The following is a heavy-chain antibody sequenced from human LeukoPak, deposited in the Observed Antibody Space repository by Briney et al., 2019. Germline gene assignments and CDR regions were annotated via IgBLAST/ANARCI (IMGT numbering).Heavy chain of an antibody. CDR1: GFTFSSYG. Sequence: GRSLRLSCAASGFTFSSYGMHWVRQAPGKGLEWVAVIWYDGSNKYYPDSVQGRFTISRDNSKNTLYLQVNSLRAEDTAVYYCARDRSMSGWYIDLWGRGTLVTVSP. J-gene: IGHJ2*01. CDR3: ARDRSMSGWYIDL. D-gene: IGHD2/OR15-2a*01. CDR2: IWYDGSNK. V-gene: IGHV3-33*01.